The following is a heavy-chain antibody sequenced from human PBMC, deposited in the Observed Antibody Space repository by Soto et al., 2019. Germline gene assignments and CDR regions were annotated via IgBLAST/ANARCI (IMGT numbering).Heavy chain of an antibody. V-gene: IGHV3-7*03. CDR3: SRENWFQDY. Sequence: GGSLRLSCAASGFTFSTYYMTWVRQAPGKGLEWVASIKNDGSEQYYVDSVKGRFTISRDNAKNSLYLQMNSLRAGDKALYYCSRENWFQDYWGQGTRVTVSS. D-gene: IGHD3-10*01. CDR1: GFTFSTYY. J-gene: IGHJ4*02. CDR2: IKNDGSEQ.